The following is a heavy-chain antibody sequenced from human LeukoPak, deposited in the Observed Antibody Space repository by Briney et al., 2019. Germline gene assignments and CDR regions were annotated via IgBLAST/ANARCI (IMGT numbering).Heavy chain of an antibody. CDR1: GGSISNYY. Sequence: SETLSLTCTVSGGSISNYYWSWIRQPPGKGLEWIGYIYYSGSTNYNPSLKSRVTISVDTSKNQFSLKLSSVTAADTAVYYCARGVGALDAFDIWGQGTMVTVSS. V-gene: IGHV4-59*01. CDR2: IYYSGST. CDR3: ARGVGALDAFDI. D-gene: IGHD1-26*01. J-gene: IGHJ3*02.